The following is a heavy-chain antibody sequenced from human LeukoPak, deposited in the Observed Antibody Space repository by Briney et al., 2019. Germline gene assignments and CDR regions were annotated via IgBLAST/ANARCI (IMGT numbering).Heavy chain of an antibody. Sequence: GGALRLSCAASGFTFSSYWMHWVREAPGKGLVWVSRINSDGSSTSYADSVKGRFTISRDNAKNMLYLQMNSLRAEDTAVYYCARGDGDLLGFPEDYFDYWGQGTLVTVSS. D-gene: IGHD5-24*01. CDR1: GFTFSSYW. V-gene: IGHV3-74*01. CDR3: ARGDGDLLGFPEDYFDY. J-gene: IGHJ4*02. CDR2: INSDGSST.